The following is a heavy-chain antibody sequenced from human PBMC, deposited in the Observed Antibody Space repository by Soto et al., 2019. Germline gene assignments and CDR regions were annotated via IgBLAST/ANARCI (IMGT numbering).Heavy chain of an antibody. CDR1: GGTFSRHA. V-gene: IGHV1-69*01. D-gene: IGHD3-22*01. J-gene: IGHJ4*02. Sequence: QVQLVQSGAEVRKPGSSVKVSCKASGGTFSRHAISWVRQAPGQGLEWMGGIIPIFGTANHAQKFQGRVTIIADESTSTVYMELCSLRSYDTAMYYCARGWGYDSNDYYYAYWGQGTLVIVSS. CDR2: IIPIFGTA. CDR3: ARGWGYDSNDYYYAY.